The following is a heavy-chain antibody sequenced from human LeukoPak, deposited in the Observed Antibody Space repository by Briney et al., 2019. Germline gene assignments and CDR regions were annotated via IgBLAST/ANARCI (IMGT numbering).Heavy chain of an antibody. Sequence: QPGGSLRLSCAAAGFTFPRHAMSWVRQAPGKGLEWVASSAGSGGSTHYADSVKGRFTIPRDNSQNTVYLHMNSLRADDTAVYYCAQEHFDTSGYYSRFDNWGQGILVTVSS. CDR1: GFTFPRHA. CDR3: AQEHFDTSGYYSRFDN. CDR2: SAGSGGST. V-gene: IGHV3-23*01. D-gene: IGHD3-22*01. J-gene: IGHJ4*02.